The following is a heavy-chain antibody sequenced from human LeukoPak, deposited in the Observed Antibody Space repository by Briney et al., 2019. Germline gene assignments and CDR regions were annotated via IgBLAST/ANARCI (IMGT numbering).Heavy chain of an antibody. CDR3: ARDRIAARGFDP. Sequence: GGSLRLSCAASGFTFSIYSMNWVRQAPGKGLEWVSSISSSSSYIYYADSVKGRFTISRDNAKNSLYLQMNSLRAEDTALYYCARDRIAARGFDPWGQGTLVTVSS. V-gene: IGHV3-21*01. CDR2: ISSSSSYI. J-gene: IGHJ5*02. CDR1: GFTFSIYS. D-gene: IGHD6-6*01.